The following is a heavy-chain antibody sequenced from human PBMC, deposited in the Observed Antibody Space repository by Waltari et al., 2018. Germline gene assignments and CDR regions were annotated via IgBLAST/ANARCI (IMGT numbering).Heavy chain of an antibody. D-gene: IGHD2-15*01. CDR2: IYSSGST. V-gene: IGHV4-4*07. J-gene: IGHJ3*02. CDR1: GGSISGYF. CDR3: AREGGGTDCSGIKCYNWDAFDI. Sequence: QVQLQESGPGLVKPSETLSLTCTVSGGSISGYFWSWIRQPAGKGLEGIGRIYSSGSTNHSPPLQSGVTMSLERSTNQFSLTLSSVTAADTAVYYCAREGGGTDCSGIKCYNWDAFDIWGQGTMVTVSS.